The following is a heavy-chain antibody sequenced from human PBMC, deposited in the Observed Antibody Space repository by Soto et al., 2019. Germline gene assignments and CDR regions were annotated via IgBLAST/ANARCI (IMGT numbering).Heavy chain of an antibody. D-gene: IGHD1-1*01. V-gene: IGHV4-39*01. Sequence: QLQLQESGPGLVKPSETLSLTCFVSGGSISSSTSYWGWVRQPPGKGLEWIGSINYRGSAYYSPSLKSRVTISVDTSKNQFSLKLSSVTAADTAVYYCARPLSTGNDYDWGQGTLVTVSS. CDR3: ARPLSTGNDYD. J-gene: IGHJ4*02. CDR1: GGSISSSTSY. CDR2: INYRGSA.